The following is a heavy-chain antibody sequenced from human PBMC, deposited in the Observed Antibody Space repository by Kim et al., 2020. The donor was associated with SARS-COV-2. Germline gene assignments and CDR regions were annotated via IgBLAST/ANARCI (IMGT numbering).Heavy chain of an antibody. Sequence: ASVKVSCKASGYTFTSYYMHWVRQAPGQGLEWMGIINPSGGSTSYAQKFQGRVTMTRDTSTSTVYMELSSLRSEDTAVYYCARDLGADCSGGSCYEGAFDYWGQGTLVTVSS. CDR1: GYTFTSYY. J-gene: IGHJ4*02. V-gene: IGHV1-46*01. D-gene: IGHD2-15*01. CDR3: ARDLGADCSGGSCYEGAFDY. CDR2: INPSGGST.